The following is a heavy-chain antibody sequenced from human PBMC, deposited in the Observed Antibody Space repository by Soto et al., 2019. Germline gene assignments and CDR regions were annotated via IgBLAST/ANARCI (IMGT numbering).Heavy chain of an antibody. CDR2: IYSGGST. CDR3: ARDLGGYYYYGMDV. J-gene: IGHJ6*02. V-gene: IGHV3-53*01. Sequence: GGSLRLSCAACGFTVSSNYISWVRQAPGKGLEWVSVIYSGGSTYYADSVKGRFTISRDNSKNTLYLQMNSLRAEETAVYYCARDLGGYYYYGMDVWGQGTTVTVSS. D-gene: IGHD2-15*01. CDR1: GFTVSSNY.